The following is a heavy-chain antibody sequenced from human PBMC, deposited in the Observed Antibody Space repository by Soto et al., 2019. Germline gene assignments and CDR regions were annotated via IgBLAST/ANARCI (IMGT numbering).Heavy chain of an antibody. CDR3: AREAGYSSSWTPYYYYYYGMDV. Sequence: QVQLVESGGGVVQPGRSLRLSCAASGFTFSSYAMHWVRQAPGKGLEWVAVISYDGSNKYYADSVKGRFTISRDNSKNTLYLQMNSLRAEDTAVYYCAREAGYSSSWTPYYYYYYGMDVWGQGTTVTVSS. CDR2: ISYDGSNK. J-gene: IGHJ6*02. D-gene: IGHD6-13*01. CDR1: GFTFSSYA. V-gene: IGHV3-30-3*01.